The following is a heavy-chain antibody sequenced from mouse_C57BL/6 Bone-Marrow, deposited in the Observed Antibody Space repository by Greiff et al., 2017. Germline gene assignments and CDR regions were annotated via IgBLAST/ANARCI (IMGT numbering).Heavy chain of an antibody. D-gene: IGHD1-1*01. CDR2: ISSGGDYI. CDR1: GFTFSSYA. J-gene: IGHJ3*01. CDR3: TREGSYYYGSSYDWFAY. Sequence: EVQLVESGEGLVKPGGSLKLSCAASGFTFSSYAMSWVRQTPEKRLEWVAYISSGGDYICYADTVKGRFTISRDNARNTLYLQMSSLKSEDTAMYYCTREGSYYYGSSYDWFAYWGQGTMVTVSA. V-gene: IGHV5-9-1*02.